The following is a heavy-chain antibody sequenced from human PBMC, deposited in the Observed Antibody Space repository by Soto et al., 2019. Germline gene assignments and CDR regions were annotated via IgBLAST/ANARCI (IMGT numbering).Heavy chain of an antibody. V-gene: IGHV6-1*01. CDR3: ARSEEDSDYYYYGMDV. CDR2: TYYRSRWYS. D-gene: IGHD2-15*01. Sequence: QTLSLTCVGSGDTVSSNSVAWNWVRQSPSRGLEWLGRTYYRSRWYSDYAVSVRSRIDINADTSKNQVSLQLNSVTPEDTAVYYCARSEEDSDYYYYGMDVWGQGTTVTVSS. J-gene: IGHJ6*02. CDR1: GDTVSSNSVA.